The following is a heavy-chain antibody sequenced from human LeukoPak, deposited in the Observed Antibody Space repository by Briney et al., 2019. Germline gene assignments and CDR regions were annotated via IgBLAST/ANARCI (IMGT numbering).Heavy chain of an antibody. D-gene: IGHD3-3*01. CDR3: AREAQLGPLEWSYAFDY. V-gene: IGHV3-48*04. J-gene: IGHJ4*02. CDR2: ISSSSSTI. CDR1: GFTFSSYS. Sequence: PGGSLRLSCAASGFTFSSYSMNWVRQAPGKGREWVSYISSSSSTIYYADSVKGRFTISRDNAKNSLYLQMNSLRAEDTAVYYCAREAQLGPLEWSYAFDYWGQGTLVTVSS.